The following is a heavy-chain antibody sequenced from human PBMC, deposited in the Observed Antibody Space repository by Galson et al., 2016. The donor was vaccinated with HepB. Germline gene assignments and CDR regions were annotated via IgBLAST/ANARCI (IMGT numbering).Heavy chain of an antibody. J-gene: IGHJ4*01. CDR3: ARLPERHFDRSGDYFDY. Sequence: ETLSLTCTVSGGSINSVGYHWAWVRQPPGQGLEWIATFYYTGTTYYNPSLQSRVSISVDTSNNQFSLNLSSVIATDTAVYYCARLPERHFDRSGDYFDYWGHGTLVTVSS. CDR1: GGSINSVGYH. CDR2: FYYTGTT. V-gene: IGHV4-39*01. D-gene: IGHD3-9*01.